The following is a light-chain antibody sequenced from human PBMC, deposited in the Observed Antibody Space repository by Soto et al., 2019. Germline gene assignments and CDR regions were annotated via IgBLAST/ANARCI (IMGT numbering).Light chain of an antibody. CDR1: SSDVGGYNL. J-gene: IGLJ2*01. CDR3: CSYAGSSTVV. CDR2: EGS. V-gene: IGLV2-23*01. Sequence: ALTQPASVSGSPGQSITISCTGTSSDVGGYNLVSWYQQHPGKAPKLMIYEGSKRPSGVSNRFSGSKSGNTASLTISGLQAEDEADYYCCSYAGSSTVVFGGGTKLTVL.